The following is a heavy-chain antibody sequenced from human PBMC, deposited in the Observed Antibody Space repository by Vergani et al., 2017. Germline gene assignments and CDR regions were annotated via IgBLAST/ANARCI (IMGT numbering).Heavy chain of an antibody. V-gene: IGHV3-23*01. CDR2: ISGSGGST. J-gene: IGHJ4*02. CDR1: GFTFSSYA. Sequence: EVQLLESGGGLVQPGGSLRLSYAASGFTFSSYAMSWVRQAPGKGLEWVSAISGSGGSTYYADSVKGRFTISRDNSKNTLYLQMNSLRAEDTAVYYCAKDPLPHRAGIAAAGTTHWGQGTLVTVSS. CDR3: AKDPLPHRAGIAAAGTTH. D-gene: IGHD6-13*01.